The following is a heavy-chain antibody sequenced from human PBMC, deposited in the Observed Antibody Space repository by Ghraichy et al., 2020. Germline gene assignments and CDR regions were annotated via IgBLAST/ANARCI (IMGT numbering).Heavy chain of an antibody. D-gene: IGHD2-21*02. CDR1: GGSISSYY. V-gene: IGHV4-59*01. J-gene: IGHJ4*02. CDR2: IYYSGST. CDR3: ARGRDCGGDCYFNFDY. Sequence: SETLSLTCTVSGGSISSYYWSWIRQPPGKGLEWIGYIYYSGSTNYNPSLKSRVTISVDTSKNQFSLKLSSVTAADTAVYYCARGRDCGGDCYFNFDYWGQGTLVTVSS.